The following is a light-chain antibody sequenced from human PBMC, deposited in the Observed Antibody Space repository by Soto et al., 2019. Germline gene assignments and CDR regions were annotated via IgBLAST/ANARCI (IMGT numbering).Light chain of an antibody. V-gene: IGKV1-5*01. CDR2: DAS. CDR1: RSVSTS. J-gene: IGKJ1*01. Sequence: DIQMTQSPSTLSASVGDRVTITCGASRSVSTSLAWYQKKPGKAPKLLIFDASSLESGVPSRFRGSGYGTELTLTISGMKNDEFETYLCQQYKSYAPTFGHGTKVDIK. CDR3: QQYKSYAPT.